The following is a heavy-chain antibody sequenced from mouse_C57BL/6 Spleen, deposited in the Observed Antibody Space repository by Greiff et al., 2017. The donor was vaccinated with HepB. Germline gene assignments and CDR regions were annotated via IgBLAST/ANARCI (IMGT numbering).Heavy chain of an antibody. V-gene: IGHV3-6*01. D-gene: IGHD2-2*01. CDR3: ARAVTTWHYCAMDY. Sequence: EVQLQESGPGLVKPSQSLSLTCSVTGYSITSGYYWNWIRQFPGNKLEWMGYISYDGSNNYNTSLKNRISITRDTSKNQFFLKLNSVTTEDTATYYCARAVTTWHYCAMDYWGQGTSVTVSS. CDR2: ISYDGSN. CDR1: GYSITSGYY. J-gene: IGHJ4*01.